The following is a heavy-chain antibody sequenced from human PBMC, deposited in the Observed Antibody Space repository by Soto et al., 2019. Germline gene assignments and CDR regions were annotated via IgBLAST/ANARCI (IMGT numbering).Heavy chain of an antibody. CDR2: ISYDGSNK. Sequence: GGSLRLSCAASGFTFSSYGMHWVRQAPGKGLEWVAVISYDGSNKYYADSVKGRFTISRDNSKNTLYLQMNSLRAEDTAVYYCARGEQLEGYYYYGMDVWGQGTTVTV. CDR1: GFTFSSYG. CDR3: ARGEQLEGYYYYGMDV. J-gene: IGHJ6*02. V-gene: IGHV3-30*03. D-gene: IGHD6-6*01.